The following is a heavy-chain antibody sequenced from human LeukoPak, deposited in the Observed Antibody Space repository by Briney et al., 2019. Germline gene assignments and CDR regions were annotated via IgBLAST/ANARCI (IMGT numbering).Heavy chain of an antibody. D-gene: IGHD1-26*01. V-gene: IGHV3-21*01. J-gene: IGHJ6*02. CDR3: ARDHRQGGAYYYGMDV. CDR2: ITRSSNDI. CDR1: GFTVSSTY. Sequence: GGSLRLSCAASGFTVSSTYMSWVRQAPGKGLEWVSSITRSSNDIYYADSVKGRFTISRDNAKNSLYLQLNSLGAEDTAVYYCARDHRQGGAYYYGMDVWGQGTTVTVSS.